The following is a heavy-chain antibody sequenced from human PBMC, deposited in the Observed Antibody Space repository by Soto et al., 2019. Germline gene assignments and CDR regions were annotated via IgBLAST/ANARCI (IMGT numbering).Heavy chain of an antibody. CDR2: IHDSGTT. V-gene: IGHV4-61*01. CDR3: ARGWDAGY. J-gene: IGHJ4*02. Sequence: SETLSLTCTVSGGSVGSGRHYWSWIRQPPGKVPEWIGYIHDSGTTNYVSSLKSRVSISADPSRNQFLLKLYSVTAADTAVYYCARGWDAGYWGQGTLVTVSS. CDR1: GGSVGSGRHY. D-gene: IGHD6-19*01.